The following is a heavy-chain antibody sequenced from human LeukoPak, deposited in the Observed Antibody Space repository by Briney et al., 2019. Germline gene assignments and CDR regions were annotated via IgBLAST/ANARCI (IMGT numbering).Heavy chain of an antibody. D-gene: IGHD6-13*01. CDR3: ARGPLGSSSWYFLDPYFDY. CDR1: GDTFTNYY. Sequence: ASVKVSCKASGDTFTNYYMHWVRQAPGQGLECMGIINPSGGSTSYAQKFQGRVTMTRDTSTSTVYMELSSLRSEDTAVYYCARGPLGSSSWYFLDPYFDYWGQGTLVTVSS. V-gene: IGHV1-46*01. J-gene: IGHJ4*02. CDR2: INPSGGST.